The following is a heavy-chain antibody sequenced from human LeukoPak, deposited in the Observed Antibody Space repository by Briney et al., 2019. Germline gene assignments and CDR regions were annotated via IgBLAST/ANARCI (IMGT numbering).Heavy chain of an antibody. CDR2: ISGSGGST. J-gene: IGHJ4*02. CDR3: AKAGHGVVIPLYYFDY. V-gene: IGHV3-23*01. D-gene: IGHD3-3*01. Sequence: GGSLRLSCAASGFTFSSYAMSWVRQAPGKGLEWVSAISGSGGSTYYADSVKGRFTISRDNSKNTLYLQMNSLRAEDTAVYYCAKAGHGVVIPLYYFDYWGQGTLVTVSS. CDR1: GFTFSSYA.